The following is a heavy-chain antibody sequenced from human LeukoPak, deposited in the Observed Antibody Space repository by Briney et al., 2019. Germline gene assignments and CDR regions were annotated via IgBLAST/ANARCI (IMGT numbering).Heavy chain of an antibody. V-gene: IGHV6-1*01. J-gene: IGHJ4*02. CDR3: ARGGDYGDYYFDY. Sequence: SQTLSLTCALSGDSVSSDSAAWTWLRQSPSRGLEWLGRTYYRSKWSNNYAVSVKSRITINPDTSKNQFSLQLNSVTPEDTAVYYCARGGDYGDYYFDYWGQGTLVTVSS. CDR1: GDSVSSDSAA. CDR2: TYYRSKWSN. D-gene: IGHD4-17*01.